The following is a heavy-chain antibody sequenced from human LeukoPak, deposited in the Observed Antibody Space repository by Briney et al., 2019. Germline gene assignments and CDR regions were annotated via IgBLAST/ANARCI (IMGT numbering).Heavy chain of an antibody. CDR3: AKSPHYYDSSGYYYSAFDI. V-gene: IGHV3-30*18. CDR2: ISYDGSNK. J-gene: IGHJ3*02. CDR1: GFTFSSYG. Sequence: QPGRSLRLSCAASGFTFSSYGMHWVRQAPGKGLEWVAVISYDGSNKYYADSVKGRFTISRDNSKNTLYLQMNSLRAEDTAVYYCAKSPHYYDSSGYYYSAFDIWGQGTMVTVSS. D-gene: IGHD3-22*01.